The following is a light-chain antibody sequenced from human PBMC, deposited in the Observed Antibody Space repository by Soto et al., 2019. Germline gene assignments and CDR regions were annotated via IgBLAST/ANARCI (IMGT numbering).Light chain of an antibody. Sequence: QSALTQPASVSGSPGRSITISCTGTSSDVGGYNYVSWYQQHPGRAPKLMIYDVSNRPSGVSNRFSGSKSGNTASLTISGLQAEDEADYYCSSYTCSSTLVFGGGTKVTVL. CDR2: DVS. CDR1: SSDVGGYNY. J-gene: IGLJ2*01. V-gene: IGLV2-14*01. CDR3: SSYTCSSTLV.